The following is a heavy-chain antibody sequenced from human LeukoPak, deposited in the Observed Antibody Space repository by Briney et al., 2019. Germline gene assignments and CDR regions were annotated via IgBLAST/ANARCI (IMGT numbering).Heavy chain of an antibody. CDR1: GYTFTSYG. Sequence: GASVKVSCKASGYTFTSYGISWVRQAPGQGLEWMGWISAYNGNTNYAQKLQGRVTMTTDTSTSTAYMELRSLRSDDTAVYYCAITVAYSSGTLFDYWGQGTLVTVSS. V-gene: IGHV1-18*01. CDR3: AITVAYSSGTLFDY. CDR2: ISAYNGNT. D-gene: IGHD6-19*01. J-gene: IGHJ4*02.